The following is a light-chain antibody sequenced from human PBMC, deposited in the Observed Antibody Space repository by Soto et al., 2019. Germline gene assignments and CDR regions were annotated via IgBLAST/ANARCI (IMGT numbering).Light chain of an antibody. J-gene: IGLJ2*01. CDR1: SSNIGSNS. Sequence: QSVMTQPPSAAGTPGQRVTISCSGSSSNIGSNSVNWYQQLPGTAPKLLMYSSNQRPSGVPDRFSGSKSGTSASLAISGLQSEDVAHYYCAAWDDSLKGVVFGGGTKLTVL. CDR2: SSN. V-gene: IGLV1-44*01. CDR3: AAWDDSLKGVV.